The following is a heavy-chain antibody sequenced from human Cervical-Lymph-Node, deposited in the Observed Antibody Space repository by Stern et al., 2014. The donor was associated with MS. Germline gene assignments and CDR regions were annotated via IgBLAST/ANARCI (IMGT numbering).Heavy chain of an antibody. Sequence: VPLVQTGGGLVQPGRSLRLSCAASGLTFDDYVMHWDRQAPGKGLEWVSGISWNSGSIGYADSVKGRFTISRDNAKNSLYLQMNSLRAEDTALYYCAKSDDSSGYYHYWGQGTLVTVSS. CDR2: ISWNSGSI. CDR3: AKSDDSSGYYHY. D-gene: IGHD3-22*01. J-gene: IGHJ4*02. V-gene: IGHV3-9*01. CDR1: GLTFDDYV.